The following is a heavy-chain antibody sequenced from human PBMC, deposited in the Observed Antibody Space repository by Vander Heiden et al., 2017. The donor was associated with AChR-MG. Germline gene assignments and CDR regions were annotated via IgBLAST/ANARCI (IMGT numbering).Heavy chain of an antibody. CDR1: GFTFDDYA. Sequence: EVQLVASGGGLVQPGRSLRPPCAASGFTFDDYAMHWVRQAPGKGLEWVSGISWNSGSIGYADSVKGRFTISRDNAKNSLYLQMNSLRAEDTALYYCVKAAQVWTYIGDWGQGTLVTVSS. CDR2: ISWNSGSI. CDR3: VKAAQVWTYIGD. V-gene: IGHV3-9*01. J-gene: IGHJ4*02. D-gene: IGHD5-18*01.